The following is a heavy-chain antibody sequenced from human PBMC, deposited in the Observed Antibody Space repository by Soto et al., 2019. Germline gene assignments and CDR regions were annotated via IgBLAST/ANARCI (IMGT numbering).Heavy chain of an antibody. D-gene: IGHD6-13*01. CDR2: INPNSGGT. Sequence: ASVKVSCKASGYTFTGYYMHWVRQAPGQGLEWMGWINPNSGGTNYAQKFQGWVTMTRDTSISTAYMELSRLRSDDTAVYYCARDRGRGDSSSLDMDVWGQGTTVTVSS. V-gene: IGHV1-2*04. CDR1: GYTFTGYY. CDR3: ARDRGRGDSSSLDMDV. J-gene: IGHJ6*02.